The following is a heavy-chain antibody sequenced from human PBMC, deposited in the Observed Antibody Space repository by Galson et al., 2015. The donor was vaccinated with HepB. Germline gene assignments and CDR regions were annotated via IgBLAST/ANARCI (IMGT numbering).Heavy chain of an antibody. CDR3: TTGRVAAIGFRGLVDY. D-gene: IGHD5-12*01. CDR2: IKSKTDGRTT. J-gene: IGHJ4*02. CDR1: GFTFNNAW. V-gene: IGHV3-15*01. Sequence: SLRLSCAASGFTFNNAWMSWVRQAPGKGLEWVGRIKSKTDGRTTDYAAPVKGRFTISRDDSKNTLYVQMNSLKTEDIAVYYCTTGRVAAIGFRGLVDYWGQGTLVTVSS.